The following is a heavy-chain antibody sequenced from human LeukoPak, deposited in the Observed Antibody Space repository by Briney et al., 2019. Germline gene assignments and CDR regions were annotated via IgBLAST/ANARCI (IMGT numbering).Heavy chain of an antibody. J-gene: IGHJ4*02. Sequence: SQTLSLTGAISGDSVSSNTAAWNWIRQSPSSGLEWLGRTYYRSKWYNDYAVSVKSRITINPDTSKNQFSLQLNSVTPEDTAVYFCARDGWPAFDYWGQGTLVTVSS. V-gene: IGHV6-1*01. CDR3: ARDGWPAFDY. CDR1: GDSVSSNTAA. D-gene: IGHD2-15*01. CDR2: TYYRSKWYN.